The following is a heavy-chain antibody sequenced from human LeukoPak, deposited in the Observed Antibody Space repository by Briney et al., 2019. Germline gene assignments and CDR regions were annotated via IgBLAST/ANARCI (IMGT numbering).Heavy chain of an antibody. CDR3: ARDLRGDAFDI. V-gene: IGHV7-4-1*02. J-gene: IGHJ3*02. CDR1: GVTFSSYA. D-gene: IGHD5/OR15-5a*01. CDR2: INTNTGNP. Sequence: ASVKVSCKASGVTFSSYAISWVRQAPGQGLELMGWINTNTGNPTYAQGFTGRFVFSLDTSVSTAYLQISSLKAEDTAVYYCARDLRGDAFDIWGQGTMVTVSS.